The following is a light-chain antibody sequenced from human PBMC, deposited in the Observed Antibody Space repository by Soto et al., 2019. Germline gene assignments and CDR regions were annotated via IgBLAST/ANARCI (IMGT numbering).Light chain of an antibody. CDR3: QSYDSSLSGSV. CDR2: GNS. V-gene: IGLV1-40*01. Sequence: QSVLTQPPSVSGAPGQRVTISCTGSSSNIGAGYDVHWYQQLPGTAPKVLIYGNSNRPSGVPDRFSGSKSGTSASLAITGLXAEDXADYYCQSYDSSLSGSVFGGGTKLTVL. J-gene: IGLJ3*02. CDR1: SSNIGAGYD.